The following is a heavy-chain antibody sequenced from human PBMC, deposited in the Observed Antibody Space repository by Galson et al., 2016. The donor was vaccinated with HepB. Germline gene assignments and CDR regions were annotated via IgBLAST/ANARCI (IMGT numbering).Heavy chain of an antibody. CDR2: TFYRSNWQN. D-gene: IGHD3-10*01. Sequence: CAISGDSVSNTNAGWYWIRQSPSRGLECLGRTFYRSNWQNDYAESVKSRITINADTSRNQFSLHLNSVTPEDTGVYYCARSYLLGRGFGWWGPGTPVTVSS. V-gene: IGHV6-1*01. J-gene: IGHJ4*02. CDR3: ARSYLLGRGFGW. CDR1: GDSVSNTNAG.